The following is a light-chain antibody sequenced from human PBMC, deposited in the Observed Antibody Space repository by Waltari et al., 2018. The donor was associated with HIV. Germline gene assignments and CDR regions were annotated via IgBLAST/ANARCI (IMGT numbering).Light chain of an antibody. CDR3: QSYDSSSLWV. CDR1: SGSIASNY. Sequence: NFMLTQPHSVSESPGKTVTISCTRSSGSIASNYVQWYQQRPGSAPTTVIYEDNQRPSGVPVRFSGSIDSSSNSASLTISGLRTEDEADYYCQSYDSSSLWVFGGGTKLTVL. J-gene: IGLJ3*02. CDR2: EDN. V-gene: IGLV6-57*04.